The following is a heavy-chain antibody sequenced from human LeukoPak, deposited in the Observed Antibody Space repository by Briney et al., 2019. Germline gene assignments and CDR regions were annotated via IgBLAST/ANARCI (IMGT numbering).Heavy chain of an antibody. J-gene: IGHJ5*02. CDR3: ARVVRGVIQENWFGP. CDR2: IYYSGST. D-gene: IGHD3-10*01. V-gene: IGHV4-59*01. Sequence: SEALSLTCTVSGGSISSYYWSWIRQPPGKGLEWVGYIYYSGSTNYNPSLKSRVTISVDTSKNQSSLKLSSVTAADTAVYYCARVVRGVIQENWFGPWGQGTLVTVSS. CDR1: GGSISSYY.